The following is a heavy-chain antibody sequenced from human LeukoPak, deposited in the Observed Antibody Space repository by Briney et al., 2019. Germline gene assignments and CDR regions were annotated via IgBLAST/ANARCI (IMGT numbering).Heavy chain of an antibody. J-gene: IGHJ4*02. D-gene: IGHD3-3*01. V-gene: IGHV3-21*01. CDR3: ARTTIFGVAIFDY. CDR1: GFTFSSYS. CDR2: ISSNSSYI. Sequence: GGSLRLSCAASGFTFSSYSMNWVRQAPGKGLEWVSSISSNSSYIYYADSVKGRFTISRDNAKNSLYLQMNSLRAEDTAVYYCARTTIFGVAIFDYWGQGTLVTVSS.